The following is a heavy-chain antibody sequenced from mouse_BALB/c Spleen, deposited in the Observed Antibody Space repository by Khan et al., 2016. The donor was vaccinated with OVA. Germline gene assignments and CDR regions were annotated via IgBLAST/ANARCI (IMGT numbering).Heavy chain of an antibody. J-gene: IGHJ1*01. CDR1: GFSLTGYG. CDR3: ARYDYDVGFDV. Sequence: QVQLKESGPGLVAPSQSLSITCTVSGFSLTGYGVNWVRQPPGKGMEWLGMIWGDGSTDYNSRLKSRLSISKDKSKSQVFLKMNSLQTDDTARYYCARYDYDVGFDVWSAGTTVTVSS. V-gene: IGHV2-6-7*01. CDR2: IWGDGST. D-gene: IGHD2-4*01.